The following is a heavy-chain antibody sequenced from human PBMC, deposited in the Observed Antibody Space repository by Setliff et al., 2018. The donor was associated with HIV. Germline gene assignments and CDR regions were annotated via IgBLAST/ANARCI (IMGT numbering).Heavy chain of an antibody. V-gene: IGHV4-34*01. Sequence: SETLSLTCAVYGGSFSDYYWSWIRQPPGKGLEWIGEINHSGSTNYNMSLWSRVTISLDASRNQFSLELISVTAADTAVYYCAGGPGTTSIDYWAQGTLVTVSS. D-gene: IGHD1-26*01. CDR1: GGSFSDYY. CDR3: AGGPGTTSIDY. J-gene: IGHJ4*02. CDR2: INHSGST.